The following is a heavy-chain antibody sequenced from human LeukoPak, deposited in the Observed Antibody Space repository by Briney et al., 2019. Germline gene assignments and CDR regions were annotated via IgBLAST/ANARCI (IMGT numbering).Heavy chain of an antibody. V-gene: IGHV5-51*01. J-gene: IGHJ4*02. CDR2: IYPGDSDT. Sequence: GESLQISCKGSGYSFTSYWIGWVRPRPGKGLEWVGIIYPGDSDTRYSPSFQGQVTISADKSISTAYLQWSSPKASDTAMYYCARQADLDTAMGDYWGQGTLVTVSS. D-gene: IGHD5-18*01. CDR1: GYSFTSYW. CDR3: ARQADLDTAMGDY.